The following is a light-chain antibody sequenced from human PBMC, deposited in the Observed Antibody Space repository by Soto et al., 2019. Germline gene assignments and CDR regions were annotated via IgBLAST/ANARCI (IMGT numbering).Light chain of an antibody. CDR3: RQHSTGTPQT. J-gene: IGKJ4*02. CDR1: RSVRSN. CDR2: GVA. Sequence: EIRSTQCPATLTESPSERATLACRVRRSVRSNLASYQQKPGRAPRHLIYGVATRAHSIPARCSGSGSGTEFTLPVSSSLYHEYAANYYRQHSTGTPQTFGGGTKVDIK. V-gene: IGKV3-15*01.